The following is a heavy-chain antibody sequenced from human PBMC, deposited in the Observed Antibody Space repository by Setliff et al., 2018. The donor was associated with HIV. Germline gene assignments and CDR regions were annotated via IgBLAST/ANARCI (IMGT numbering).Heavy chain of an antibody. Sequence: PLSLTCTFSGASIGCDDVYWSWIRQPAGKGLEWIGHIYSSENTNYNPSLKSGVTISLDTSKSQFSLNLTSVTAADTAIYYCARVIQSSSFPFECWGQGALVTVSS. J-gene: IGHJ4*02. CDR2: IYSSENT. D-gene: IGHD3-22*01. V-gene: IGHV4-61*09. CDR3: ARVIQSSSFPFEC. CDR1: GASIGCDDVY.